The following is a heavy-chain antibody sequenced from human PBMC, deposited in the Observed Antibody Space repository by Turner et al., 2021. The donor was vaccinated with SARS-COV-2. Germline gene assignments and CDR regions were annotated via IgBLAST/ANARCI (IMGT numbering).Heavy chain of an antibody. CDR2: ISYDGSNK. V-gene: IGHV3-30*18. J-gene: IGHJ4*02. CDR1: GFTFSNYG. Sequence: QVQLVESGGGVVQPGRSLRLSCAASGFTFSNYGVHLVRQAPGKGLEWVAVISYDGSNKYYADSVKGRFTISRDNSKNTLYLQMNSLRAEDTAVYYCAKSGGMYCSGGNCYSSYFDYWGQGTLVTVSS. CDR3: AKSGGMYCSGGNCYSSYFDY. D-gene: IGHD2-15*01.